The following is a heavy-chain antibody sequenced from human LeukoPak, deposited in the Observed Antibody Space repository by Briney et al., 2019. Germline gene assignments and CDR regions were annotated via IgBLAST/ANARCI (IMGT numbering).Heavy chain of an antibody. D-gene: IGHD3-22*01. V-gene: IGHV3-74*01. J-gene: IGHJ3*02. CDR2: INNDGRST. CDR1: GFTFSRHW. CDR3: ARVKYYYDTTGSEDAFDI. Sequence: PGGSLRLSCAASGFTFSRHWIHWVRQAPGKGLVWVSCINNDGRSTKYADSVKGRFTISRDNAKSTLYLQMNSLGAEDTAVYYCARVKYYYDTTGSEDAFDIWGQGTTVTVSS.